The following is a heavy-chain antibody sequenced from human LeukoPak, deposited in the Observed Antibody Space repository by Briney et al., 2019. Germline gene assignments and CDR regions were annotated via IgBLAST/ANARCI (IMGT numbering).Heavy chain of an antibody. V-gene: IGHV3-21*01. CDR3: AMVMAYCGGDCYSPFDY. CDR2: ISSSSSYI. CDR1: GFTFSSYS. J-gene: IGHJ4*02. Sequence: GGSLRLSCAASGFTFSSYSMNWVRQAPGKGLEWVSSISSSSSYIYYADSVKGRFTISRDNAKNSLYLQMNSLRAEDTAVCYCAMVMAYCGGDCYSPFDYWGQGTLVTVSS. D-gene: IGHD2-21*02.